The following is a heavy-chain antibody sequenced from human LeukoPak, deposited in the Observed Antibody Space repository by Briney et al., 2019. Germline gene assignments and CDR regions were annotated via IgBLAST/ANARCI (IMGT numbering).Heavy chain of an antibody. CDR2: ISDSGGAT. CDR3: AKAVQWDRPEYFQH. V-gene: IGHV3-23*01. D-gene: IGHD1-26*01. J-gene: IGHJ1*01. Sequence: PGGSLRLSCAASGFTFSRYAMSWVRQAPGKGPEWVSGISDSGGATYYADSVKGRFTISRDNSKNTLYLQMSSLRAEDTAVYYCAKAVQWDRPEYFQHWGQGSLVTVSS. CDR1: GFTFSRYA.